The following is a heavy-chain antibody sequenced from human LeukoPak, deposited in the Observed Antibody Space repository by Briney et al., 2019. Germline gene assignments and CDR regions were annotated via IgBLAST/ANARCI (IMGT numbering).Heavy chain of an antibody. Sequence: GASVKVSCKASGYTFTTYIMNWVRQAPGQGLEWMGWINTNTGNPTYAQGFTGRFVFSLDTSVSTAYLQISSLKAEDTAVYYCARGPERTRYYDSSGNQIDYWGQGTLVTVSS. J-gene: IGHJ4*02. CDR1: GYTFTTYI. CDR3: ARGPERTRYYDSSGNQIDY. D-gene: IGHD3-22*01. CDR2: INTNTGNP. V-gene: IGHV7-4-1*02.